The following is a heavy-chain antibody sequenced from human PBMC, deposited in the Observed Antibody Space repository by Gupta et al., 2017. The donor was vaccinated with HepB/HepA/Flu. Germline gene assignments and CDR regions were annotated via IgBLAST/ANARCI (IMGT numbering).Heavy chain of an antibody. CDR1: GGTFSSYA. D-gene: IGHD2-2*01. J-gene: IGHJ5*02. V-gene: IGHV1-69*01. CDR3: ARDRYCSSTSCYGPNWFDP. CDR2: IIPIFGTA. Sequence: QVQLVQSGAEVKKPGSSVKVSCKASGGTFSSYAISWVRQAPGQGLEWMGGIIPIFGTANYAQKFQGRVTITADESTSTAYRELRSRRSEETAVYYGARDRYCSSTSCYGPNWFDPWGQGTLVTVSS.